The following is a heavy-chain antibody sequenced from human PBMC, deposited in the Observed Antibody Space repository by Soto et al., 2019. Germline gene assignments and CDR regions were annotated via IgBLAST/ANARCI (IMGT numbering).Heavy chain of an antibody. J-gene: IGHJ6*02. CDR2: VDPEDGET. D-gene: IGHD1-26*01. V-gene: IGHV1-69-2*01. CDR1: GYTFIDYF. Sequence: ASVKVSCKVSGYTFIDYFVHWVQQAPGKGLEWMGLVDPEDGETIYAEKFQGRVTITADTSTDTAYMELSSLRSEDTAVYYCGTVWRLGSTVASTNGMDVWGQGTTVTVSS. CDR3: GTVWRLGSTVASTNGMDV.